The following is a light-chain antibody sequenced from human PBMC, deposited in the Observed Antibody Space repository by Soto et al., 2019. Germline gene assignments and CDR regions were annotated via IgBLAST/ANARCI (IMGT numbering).Light chain of an antibody. Sequence: DIQMTQSPSSLSASVGDRVSITCRASQSISIYINWYQQKPGKAPKLLIYTASSLQSGVPSRFSGSGSGTDFTLTISSLQPEDFATYYCQQSDSTPYTFGQGTKLEIK. V-gene: IGKV1-39*01. J-gene: IGKJ2*01. CDR1: QSISIY. CDR3: QQSDSTPYT. CDR2: TAS.